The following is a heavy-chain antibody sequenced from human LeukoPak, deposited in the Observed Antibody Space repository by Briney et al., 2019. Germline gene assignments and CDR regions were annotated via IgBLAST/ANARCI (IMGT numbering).Heavy chain of an antibody. CDR2: INWNGGST. D-gene: IGHD3-3*01. CDR1: GFTFDDYG. Sequence: GGPLRLSCAASGFTFDDYGMSWVRQAPGKGLEWVSGINWNGGSTGYADSVKGRFTISRDNAKNSLYLQMNSLRAEDTALYYCARGGGYEDYYYYMDVWGKGTTVTVSS. CDR3: ARGGGYEDYYYYMDV. J-gene: IGHJ6*03. V-gene: IGHV3-20*04.